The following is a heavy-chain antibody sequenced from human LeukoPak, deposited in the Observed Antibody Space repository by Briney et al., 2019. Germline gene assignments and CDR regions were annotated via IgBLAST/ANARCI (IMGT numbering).Heavy chain of an antibody. CDR2: IPRDGSNK. D-gene: IGHD1-1*01. J-gene: IGHJ6*02. CDR1: GFTFSSYG. V-gene: IGHV3-30*03. CDR3: ARKMGTGYYGMDV. Sequence: GGSVRLSCAACGFTFSSYGRHGVRQAAGKGREGVAVIPRDGSNKPSADSVKRRFTVSRGNSKNTLYLEKNSLRAEDTAVYYCARKMGTGYYGMDVWGQGTTVTVPS.